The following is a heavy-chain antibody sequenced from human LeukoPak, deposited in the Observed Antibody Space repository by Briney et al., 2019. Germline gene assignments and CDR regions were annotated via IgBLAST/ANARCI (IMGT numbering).Heavy chain of an antibody. J-gene: IGHJ4*02. CDR1: GGSISNYY. D-gene: IGHD3-22*01. Sequence: SETLSLTCTVSGGSISNYYWSWIRQPPGKGLEWIGYIYYSGTTNYNPSLKSRVTISVDTSKKQLSLKLTSVTAADTAMYYCARQGYSDSSGYYYFDYWGQGTLVTVSS. CDR3: ARQGYSDSSGYYYFDY. V-gene: IGHV4-59*08. CDR2: IYYSGTT.